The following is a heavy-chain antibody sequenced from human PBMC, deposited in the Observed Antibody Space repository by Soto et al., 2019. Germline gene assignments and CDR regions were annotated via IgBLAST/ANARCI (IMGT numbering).Heavy chain of an antibody. CDR3: ARDPDGYGAFDI. J-gene: IGHJ3*02. CDR1: GYTFTSYY. D-gene: IGHD5-12*01. Sequence: QVQLVQSGAEVKKPGASVKVSCKASGYTFTSYYMHWVRQAPGQGLEWMGIINPSGCSTSYAQKFQGRXXMXRDXSTSTVYMELSSLRSEDTAVYYCARDPDGYGAFDIWGQGTMVTVSS. CDR2: INPSGCST. V-gene: IGHV1-46*03.